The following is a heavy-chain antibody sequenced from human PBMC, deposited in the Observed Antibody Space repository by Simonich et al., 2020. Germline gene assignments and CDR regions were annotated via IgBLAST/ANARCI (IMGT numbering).Heavy chain of an antibody. CDR3: ARDRAARYYYYYYMDV. J-gene: IGHJ6*03. Sequence: QVQLVQSGAEVKKPGASVKVSCKASGYTFTGYYMHWVRQAPGQGLGWRGWVNPHSGGTNYAQKFQGRVTMTRDTSISTAYMELSRLRSDDTAVYYCARDRAARYYYYYYMDVWGKGTTVTVSS. V-gene: IGHV1-2*02. D-gene: IGHD6-6*01. CDR2: VNPHSGGT. CDR1: GYTFTGYY.